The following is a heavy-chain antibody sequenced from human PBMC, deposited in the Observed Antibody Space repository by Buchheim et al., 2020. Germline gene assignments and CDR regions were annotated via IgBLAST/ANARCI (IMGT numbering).Heavy chain of an antibody. V-gene: IGHV3-48*04. CDR3: TRDRAHYSDSSGSYYVPWYFDY. D-gene: IGHD3-22*01. J-gene: IGHJ4*02. Sequence: EVQLVESGGGLIQPGGSLRLSCEASGFTFSGYIMSWVRQAPGKGLEWVSYISTRGDTIYSADSVKGRFTIPRDNARNALYLQMNSLRAEDTAVYYCTRDRAHYSDSSGSYYVPWYFDYWGQGAL. CDR2: ISTRGDTI. CDR1: GFTFSGYI.